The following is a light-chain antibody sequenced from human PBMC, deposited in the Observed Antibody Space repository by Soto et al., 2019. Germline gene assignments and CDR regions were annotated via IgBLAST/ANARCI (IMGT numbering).Light chain of an antibody. CDR2: DAS. CDR3: QQRSNWPRT. Sequence: EIVLTQSPATLSLSPGERATLSCRASQSVSRYLAWFQHKPGQAPRLLSYDASNRATDIPPRFSGRGSGTDLTLNISRLEPEDFAVYYGQQRSNWPRTFGQGTKLEIK. J-gene: IGKJ2*01. V-gene: IGKV3-11*01. CDR1: QSVSRY.